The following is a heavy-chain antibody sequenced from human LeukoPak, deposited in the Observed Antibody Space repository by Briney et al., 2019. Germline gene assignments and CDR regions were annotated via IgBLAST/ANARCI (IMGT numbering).Heavy chain of an antibody. CDR1: GGSISSYY. CDR2: IYTSGST. Sequence: SETLSLTCTVSGGSISSYYWSWLRQPAGKGLEWIGRIYTSGSTNYNPSLKSRVTMSVDTSKNQFSLTLSSVTAADTAVYYCAREVNLRFLEWLIDYWGQGTLVTVSS. J-gene: IGHJ4*02. V-gene: IGHV4-4*07. D-gene: IGHD3-3*01. CDR3: AREVNLRFLEWLIDY.